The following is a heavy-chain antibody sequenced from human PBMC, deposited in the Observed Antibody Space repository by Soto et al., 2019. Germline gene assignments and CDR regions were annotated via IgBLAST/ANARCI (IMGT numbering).Heavy chain of an antibody. CDR1: GGTFSSYA. D-gene: IGHD5-12*01. CDR2: IIPIFGTA. CDR3: ARWGDIVATITGYYGMDV. Sequence: GASVKVSCKASGGTFSSYAISWVRQAPGQGLEWMGGIIPIFGTANYAQKFQGRVTITADKSTSTAYMELSSLRSEDTAVYYCARWGDIVATITGYYGMDVWGQGTTVTVS. V-gene: IGHV1-69*06. J-gene: IGHJ6*02.